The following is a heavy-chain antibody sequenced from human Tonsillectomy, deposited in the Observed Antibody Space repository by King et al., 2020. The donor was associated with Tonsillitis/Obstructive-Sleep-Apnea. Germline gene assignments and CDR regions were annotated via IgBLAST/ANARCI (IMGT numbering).Heavy chain of an antibody. CDR2: VDPSDSLA. Sequence: EQLVQSGAEVIKPGESLRISCEASGYIFTNSWIIWVRQVPGRGLEWMGRVDPSDSLATYNPSFQGHVTISTDRSVNTAYLQWRSLRASDTATYFCARLVPNYADYGGAYYYYYMDVWGKGTTVIVSS. D-gene: IGHD4/OR15-4a*01. V-gene: IGHV5-10-1*01. J-gene: IGHJ6*03. CDR1: GYIFTNSW. CDR3: ARLVPNYADYGGAYYYYYMDV.